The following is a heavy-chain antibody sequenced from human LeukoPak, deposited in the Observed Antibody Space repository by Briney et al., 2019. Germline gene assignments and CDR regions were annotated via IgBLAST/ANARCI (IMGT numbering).Heavy chain of an antibody. CDR3: AGTSTYYYGGFDP. Sequence: SETLSLTCAVYGGSFSDYYWSWIRQPPGKGLEWTGEINHSGSTNYNPSLKSRVTISVDTSKNQFSLKLSSVTAADTAVYYCAGTSTYYYGGFDPWGQGTLVTVSS. CDR2: INHSGST. V-gene: IGHV4-34*01. J-gene: IGHJ5*02. CDR1: GGSFSDYY. D-gene: IGHD3-10*01.